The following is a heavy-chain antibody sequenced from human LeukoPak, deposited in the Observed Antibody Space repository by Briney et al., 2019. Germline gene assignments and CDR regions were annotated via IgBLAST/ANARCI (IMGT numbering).Heavy chain of an antibody. CDR3: ARGAEGIAATDSNFDY. Sequence: GGSLRLSCAASGFTFSRNCMNWVRQAPGKGLEWVSSIITSSSYIYYADSVKGRFTISRNNGKNSLYLQMNSLRAEDTAVYYCARGAEGIAATDSNFDYWGRGTLVTVSS. J-gene: IGHJ4*02. CDR1: GFTFSRNC. V-gene: IGHV3-21*01. D-gene: IGHD6-13*01. CDR2: IITSSSYI.